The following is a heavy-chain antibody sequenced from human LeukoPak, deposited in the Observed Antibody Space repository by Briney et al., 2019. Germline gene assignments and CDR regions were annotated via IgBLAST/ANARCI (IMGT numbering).Heavy chain of an antibody. CDR2: IYYSGNT. Sequence: SETLSLTCTVSGGPISRYYWSWIRQPPGKGLEWIGYIYYSGNTNYNPSLKSRVTISVDTSKNLFSLKLTSVTAADTAVYYCARGRVGATTVDYWGQGALVTVSS. CDR1: GGPISRYY. V-gene: IGHV4-59*01. J-gene: IGHJ4*02. CDR3: ARGRVGATTVDY. D-gene: IGHD1-26*01.